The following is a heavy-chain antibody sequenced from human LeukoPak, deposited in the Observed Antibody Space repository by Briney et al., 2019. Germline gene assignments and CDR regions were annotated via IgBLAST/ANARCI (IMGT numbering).Heavy chain of an antibody. CDR1: EVNFRHYA. J-gene: IGHJ4*02. CDR3: AKAPGGKGY. Sequence: PGMSLRLSCAVSEVNFRHYAIHWVRQAPGKGLEWVAVISYDGTTKYYADSVKGRFTISRDNSKNTLYLQMNSLRAEDTAVYYCAKAPGGKGYWGQGTLVTVSS. V-gene: IGHV3-30*18. CDR2: ISYDGTTK.